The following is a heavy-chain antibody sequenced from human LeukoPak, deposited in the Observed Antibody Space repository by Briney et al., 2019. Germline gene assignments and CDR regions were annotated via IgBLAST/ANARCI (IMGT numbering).Heavy chain of an antibody. CDR3: ARDYAGSPDY. Sequence: GGSLRLSCTTSGFTFSTYWINWVRQSPGKGLVWVALINGDGSTTTHADSVKGRFTISRDNAKNTAYLQMNSLRDEDTAVYFCARDYAGSPDYWGQGTLVTVSA. V-gene: IGHV3-74*03. CDR1: GFTFSTYW. J-gene: IGHJ4*02. CDR2: INGDGSTT. D-gene: IGHD3-10*01.